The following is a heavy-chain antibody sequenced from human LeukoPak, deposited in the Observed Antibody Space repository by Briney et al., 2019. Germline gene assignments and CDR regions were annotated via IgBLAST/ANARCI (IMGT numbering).Heavy chain of an antibody. V-gene: IGHV1-2*06. D-gene: IGHD6-19*01. CDR3: ASSVAGNKIDN. CDR2: INPNSGCT. Sequence: ASVKVSCKASGYTFTGYYMHWVREAPGQGLEWMGRINPNSGCTNYAQKIQGRVSMTRDTFISTAYMELSRLRSDDTAVYYCASSVAGNKIDNWGQGTLVTVSS. J-gene: IGHJ4*02. CDR1: GYTFTGYY.